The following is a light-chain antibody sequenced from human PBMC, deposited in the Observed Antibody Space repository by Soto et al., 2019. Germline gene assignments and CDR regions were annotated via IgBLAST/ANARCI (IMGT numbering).Light chain of an antibody. CDR1: QSISTH. CDR2: AAS. J-gene: IGKJ4*01. CDR3: QQSYITPAG. Sequence: DIQMTQSPSSLSSSVGDRVTITCRASQSISTHLNWYQQKPGKAPNLLIYAASSLQSGVPSRFSGSGSGTDFTLTIISLQPEDVATYFCQQSYITPAGFGGGTKVDIK. V-gene: IGKV1-39*01.